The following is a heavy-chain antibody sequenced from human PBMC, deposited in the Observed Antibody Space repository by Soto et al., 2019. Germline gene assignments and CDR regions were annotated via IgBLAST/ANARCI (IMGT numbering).Heavy chain of an antibody. V-gene: IGHV4-4*07. D-gene: IGHD6-13*01. CDR3: ARYSSNWFQTEGMDV. J-gene: IGHJ6*02. Sequence: NPSETLSLPCTVSGGSISTYYWSWIRQPAGKGLEWIGRIDTSGNTNYNPSLKSRVTMSVDTSKKQFSLKLTSVTAADTAVYYCARYSSNWFQTEGMDVWGQGTTVTVSS. CDR1: GGSISTYY. CDR2: IDTSGNT.